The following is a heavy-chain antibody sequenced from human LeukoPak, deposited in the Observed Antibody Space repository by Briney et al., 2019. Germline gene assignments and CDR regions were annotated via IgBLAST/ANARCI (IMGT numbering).Heavy chain of an antibody. Sequence: SVKVSCKASGYTFSSYAISWVRQAPGQGLEWMGGIIPMFGTANYAQKFQGRVTIIAGKSTSTAYMELSSLRSEDTAVYYCARVRGELELRFYYYYYMDVWGKGTTVTVSS. CDR2: IIPMFGTA. CDR3: ARVRGELELRFYYYYYMDV. V-gene: IGHV1-69*06. D-gene: IGHD1-7*01. CDR1: GYTFSSYA. J-gene: IGHJ6*03.